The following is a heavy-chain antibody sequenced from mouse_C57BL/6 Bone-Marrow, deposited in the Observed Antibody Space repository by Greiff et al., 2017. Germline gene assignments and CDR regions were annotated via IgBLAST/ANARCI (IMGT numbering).Heavy chain of an antibody. D-gene: IGHD2-1*01. CDR1: GFTFSDYG. V-gene: IGHV5-15*01. CDR3: ARHGNYFWYFDV. J-gene: IGHJ1*03. CDR2: ISNLAYSI. Sequence: EVKLVESGGGLVQPGGSLKLSCAASGFTFSDYGMAWVRQAPRKGPEWVAFISNLAYSIYYADTVTGRFTISRENAKNTLYLEMSSLRSEDTAMYYCARHGNYFWYFDVWGTGTTVTVSS.